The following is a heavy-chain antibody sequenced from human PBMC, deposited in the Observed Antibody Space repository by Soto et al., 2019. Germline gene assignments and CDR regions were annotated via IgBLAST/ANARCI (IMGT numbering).Heavy chain of an antibody. CDR1: GYSFTSYW. V-gene: IGHV5-51*01. CDR3: ARFSLGFGELLSLIEYGMDV. J-gene: IGHJ6*02. CDR2: IYPGDSDT. D-gene: IGHD3-10*01. Sequence: GESLNISCKGSGYSFTSYWIGWVRQMPGKGLEWMGIIYPGDSDTRYSPSFQGQVTISADKSISTAYLQWSSLKASDTAMYYCARFSLGFGELLSLIEYGMDVWGQGTTVTVSS.